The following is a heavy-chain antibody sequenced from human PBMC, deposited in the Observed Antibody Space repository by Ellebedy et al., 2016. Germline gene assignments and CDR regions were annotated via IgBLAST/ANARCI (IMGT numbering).Heavy chain of an antibody. CDR1: GGSISSYY. J-gene: IGHJ5*02. D-gene: IGHD2-2*01. CDR3: AREVVPAAINWFDP. V-gene: IGHV4-4*07. Sequence: GSLRLXXTVSGGSISSYYWSWIRQPAGKGLEWIGRIYTSGSTNYNPSLKSRVTMSVDTSKNQFSLKLSSVTAADTAVYYCAREVVPAAINWFDPWGQGTLVTVSS. CDR2: IYTSGST.